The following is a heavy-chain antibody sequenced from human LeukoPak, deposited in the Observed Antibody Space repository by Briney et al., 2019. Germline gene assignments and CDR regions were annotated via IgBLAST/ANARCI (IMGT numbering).Heavy chain of an antibody. CDR1: GFTFSNYW. CDR2: IKQDGSEK. CDR3: ARNNWNYRGAFDI. V-gene: IGHV3-7*01. J-gene: IGHJ3*02. D-gene: IGHD1-7*01. Sequence: GGSLRLSCAASGFTFSNYWMSWVRQAPEKGLEWVANIKQDGSEKYYVDSVKGRFTISRDNAKNSLYLQMNSLRAEDTAVYYCARNNWNYRGAFDIWGQGTMVTVSS.